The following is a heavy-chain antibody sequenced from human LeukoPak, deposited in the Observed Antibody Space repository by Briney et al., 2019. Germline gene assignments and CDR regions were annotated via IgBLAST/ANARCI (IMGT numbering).Heavy chain of an antibody. CDR3: AIRSGPIRY. D-gene: IGHD3-10*01. J-gene: IGHJ4*02. CDR2: INHSGST. Sequence: SETLSLTCAVYGGSFSGYYWSWIRQPPGKGLEWIGEINHSGSTNYNPSLKSRVTISVDTSKNQFSLKLSSVTAADTAVYYCAIRSGPIRYWGQGTLVTVSS. CDR1: GGSFSGYY. V-gene: IGHV4-34*01.